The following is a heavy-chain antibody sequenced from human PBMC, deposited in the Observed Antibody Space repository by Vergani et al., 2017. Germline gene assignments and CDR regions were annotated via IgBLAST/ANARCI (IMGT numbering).Heavy chain of an antibody. V-gene: IGHV4-59*01. Sequence: QVQLQESGPGLVKPSETLSLTCTVSGGSISSYYRSWIRQPPGKGLEWIGYIYYSGSTNYNPSLKSRVTISVATSKNQFFLKLSSVPAADTAVYYCARDCRYYDILTGYVRYWYFDLWGRGTLVTVSS. CDR3: ARDCRYYDILTGYVRYWYFDL. D-gene: IGHD3-9*01. J-gene: IGHJ2*01. CDR2: IYYSGST. CDR1: GGSISSYY.